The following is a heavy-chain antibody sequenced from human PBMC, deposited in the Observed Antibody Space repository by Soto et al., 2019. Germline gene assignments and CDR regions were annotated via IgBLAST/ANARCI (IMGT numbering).Heavy chain of an antibody. D-gene: IGHD3-9*01. CDR2: ISAYNGNT. CDR1: GYTFTSYG. V-gene: IGHV1-18*01. CDR3: ARDGRYFDWLPASNFDY. J-gene: IGHJ4*02. Sequence: QVQLVQSGAEVKKPGASVKVSCKASGYTFTSYGISWVRQAPGQGLEWMGWISAYNGNTNYAQKLQGRVTMTTDTSTSTAYRERRSLRSDDTAVYYCARDGRYFDWLPASNFDYWGQGTLVTVSS.